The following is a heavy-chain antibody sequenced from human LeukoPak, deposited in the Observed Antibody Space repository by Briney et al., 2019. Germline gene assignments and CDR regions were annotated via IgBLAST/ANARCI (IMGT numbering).Heavy chain of an antibody. V-gene: IGHV1-69*05. J-gene: IGHJ1*01. CDR2: IIPIFGTA. Sequence: SVKVSCKVSGYTLTELSMHWVRQAPGQGLEWMGGIIPIFGTANYAQKFQGRVTITTDESTSTAYMELSSLRSEDTAVYYCARGNPNSSSLEYFQHWGRGTLVTVSS. D-gene: IGHD6-6*01. CDR1: GYTLTELS. CDR3: ARGNPNSSSLEYFQH.